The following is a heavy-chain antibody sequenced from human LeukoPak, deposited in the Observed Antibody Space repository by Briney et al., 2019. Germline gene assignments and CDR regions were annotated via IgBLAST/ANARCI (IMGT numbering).Heavy chain of an antibody. V-gene: IGHV3-23*01. D-gene: IGHD6-19*01. CDR3: AKQAVAHSLTGYFDL. J-gene: IGHJ2*01. CDR2: ISGSGGST. Sequence: GGSLRLSCAASGFTFSSYWMSWVRQAPGKGLEWVSAISGSGGSTYYADSVKGRFTISRDNSKNTLYLQMNSLRAEDTAVYYCAKQAVAHSLTGYFDLWGRGTLVTVSS. CDR1: GFTFSSYW.